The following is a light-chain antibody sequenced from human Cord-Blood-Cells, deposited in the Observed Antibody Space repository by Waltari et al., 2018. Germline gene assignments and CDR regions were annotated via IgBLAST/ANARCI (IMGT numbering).Light chain of an antibody. J-gene: IGKJ2*01. CDR3: QQRYSTPYT. Sequence: DIQMTQSPSSLSASVRDRVTITCRASQSISSYLNWYQQKPGKAPELLIYAASSLQREVASRSSGSGSGTDFTLTISSLQPEDYATYYCQQRYSTPYTFGQGTKLEIK. CDR1: QSISSY. V-gene: IGKV1-39*01. CDR2: AAS.